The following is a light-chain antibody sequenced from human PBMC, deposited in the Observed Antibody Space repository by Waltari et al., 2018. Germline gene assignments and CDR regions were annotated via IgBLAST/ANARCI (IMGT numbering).Light chain of an antibody. Sequence: SYVLTQPPSVSVAPGKTARLICEQNNIGSNNVHWYQQKQVQAPVLVVYDESDRPSGIPERFSGSNSGNTATLTVSRVEAGDEADYYCQVWDTNTDLVVFGGGTKLTVL. V-gene: IGLV3-21*03. J-gene: IGLJ2*01. CDR2: DES. CDR1: NIGSNN. CDR3: QVWDTNTDLVV.